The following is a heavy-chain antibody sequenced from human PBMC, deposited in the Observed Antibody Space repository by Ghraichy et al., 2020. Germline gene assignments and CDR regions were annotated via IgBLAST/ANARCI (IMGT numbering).Heavy chain of an antibody. V-gene: IGHV4-39*01. D-gene: IGHD2-8*02. CDR3: ARRNQYCTGGVCPTRWFDP. CDR2: IYYSGST. Sequence: SETLSLTCTVSGGSISSSSYYWGWIRQPPGKGLEWIGSIYYSGSTYYNPSLKSRVTISVDTSKNQFSLKLSSVTAADTAVYYCARRNQYCTGGVCPTRWFDPWGQGTLVTVSS. CDR1: GGSISSSSYY. J-gene: IGHJ5*02.